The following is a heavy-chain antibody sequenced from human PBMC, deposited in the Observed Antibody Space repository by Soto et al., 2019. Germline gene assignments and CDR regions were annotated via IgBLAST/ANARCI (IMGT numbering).Heavy chain of an antibody. CDR3: ARVRQYDILSGYWVDYYYMDV. CDR1: GYTYTSYA. Sequence: ASVKVSCKASGYTYTSYAMHWVRQAHEQRLEWMGWINSGNGNTKYSQKFQRRVTITRDTSASTAYLELSSLRSEDTAVYYCARVRQYDILSGYWVDYYYMDVWGQGTTVTVSS. J-gene: IGHJ6*03. D-gene: IGHD3-9*01. CDR2: INSGNGNT. V-gene: IGHV1-3*01.